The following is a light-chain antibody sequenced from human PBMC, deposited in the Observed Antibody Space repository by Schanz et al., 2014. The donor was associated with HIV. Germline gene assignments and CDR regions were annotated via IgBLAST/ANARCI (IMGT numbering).Light chain of an antibody. Sequence: QSALTQPPSASGSPGQSVTISCTGTSSDVGGSNYVSWYQQHPGKAPKLMIYEVTKRPSGVPDRFSGSKSGNTASLTVSGLQAEDEADYYCSSYVGINTYVFGTGTKVTVL. J-gene: IGLJ1*01. CDR3: SSYVGINTYV. CDR2: EVT. V-gene: IGLV2-8*01. CDR1: SSDVGGSNY.